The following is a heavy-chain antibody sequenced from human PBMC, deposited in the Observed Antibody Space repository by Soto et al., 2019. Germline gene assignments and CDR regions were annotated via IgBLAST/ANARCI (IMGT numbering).Heavy chain of an antibody. V-gene: IGHV3-7*01. J-gene: IGHJ4*02. CDR2: IKQDGSEK. D-gene: IGHD2-8*01. CDR1: GFTFSSYW. CDR3: AREGEYCTNGVCYILGPDY. Sequence: PGGSLRLSCAASGFTFSSYWMSWVRQAPGKGLEWVANIKQDGSEKYYVDSVKGRFTISRDNAKNSLYLQMNSLRAEDTAVYYCAREGEYCTNGVCYILGPDYWGQGTLVTVSS.